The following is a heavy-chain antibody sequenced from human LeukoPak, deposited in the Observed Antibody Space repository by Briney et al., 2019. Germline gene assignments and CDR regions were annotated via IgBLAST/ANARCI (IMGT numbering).Heavy chain of an antibody. J-gene: IGHJ4*02. D-gene: IGHD5-18*01. Sequence: GESLKISCKGSGYSFTSYWIGWVRQMPGRGLEWMGIIYPGDSDTRYSPSFQGQVTISADKSISTAYLQWSSLKASDTAMYYCARQVLGESGYSYGAVDYWGQGTLVTVSS. CDR1: GYSFTSYW. CDR2: IYPGDSDT. V-gene: IGHV5-51*01. CDR3: ARQVLGESGYSYGAVDY.